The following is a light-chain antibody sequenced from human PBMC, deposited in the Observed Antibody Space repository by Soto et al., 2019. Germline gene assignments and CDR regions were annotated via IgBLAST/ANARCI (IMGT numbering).Light chain of an antibody. CDR2: DVS. Sequence: QSALTQPASVSGSPGQSITISCTGTSSDVGGYNYVSWYQQYPGKAPKLMIYDVSKRPSGVSNRFAGSKSGNTASLTISGLQAEDAADYYCSSYTSSSTSVVFGGGTKVTVL. CDR3: SSYTSSSTSVV. J-gene: IGLJ2*01. CDR1: SSDVGGYNY. V-gene: IGLV2-14*01.